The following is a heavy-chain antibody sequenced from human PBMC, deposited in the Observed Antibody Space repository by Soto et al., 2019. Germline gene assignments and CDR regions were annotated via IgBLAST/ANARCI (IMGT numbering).Heavy chain of an antibody. CDR2: IYDTGDT. Sequence: EVQLSESGGGLVKPGGSLRLSCAATGFILRTNGMSWVRQAPGKGLEWVSSIYDTGDTNYADSLKGRFTISRDNSKNTLYLQMNSLRAEDTALYYCAGHGGFSYLDQGTLVTVSS. CDR1: GFILRTNG. J-gene: IGHJ4*02. D-gene: IGHD4-17*01. V-gene: IGHV3-23*01. CDR3: AGHGGFSY.